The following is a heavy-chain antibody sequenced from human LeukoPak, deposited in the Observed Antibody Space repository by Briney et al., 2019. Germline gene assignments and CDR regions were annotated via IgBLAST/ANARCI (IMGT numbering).Heavy chain of an antibody. Sequence: PGGSLRLSCAASGFTFSSYSMNWVRQAPGKGLEWVSSISSSSSYIYYADSVKGRFTISRDNAKNSLYLQMNSLRAEDTAVYYCARDPVWTVAIAYWGQGTLVTVSS. CDR3: ARDPVWTVAIAY. CDR1: GFTFSSYS. CDR2: ISSSSSYI. D-gene: IGHD4-11*01. V-gene: IGHV3-21*01. J-gene: IGHJ4*02.